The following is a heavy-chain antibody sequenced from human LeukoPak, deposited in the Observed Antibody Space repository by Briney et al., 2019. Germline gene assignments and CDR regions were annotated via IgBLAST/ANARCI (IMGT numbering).Heavy chain of an antibody. V-gene: IGHV4-4*07. J-gene: IGHJ4*02. CDR1: GGSISSYY. Sequence: AETLSLTCTVSGGSISSYYWSWIRQPAGKGLEWIGRIYTSGSTNYNPSLKSRVTMSVDTSKNQFSLKLSSVTAADTAVYYCAREDRFSSSTDYWGEKTLVTVSS. CDR3: AREDRFSSSTDY. D-gene: IGHD6-6*01. CDR2: IYTSGST.